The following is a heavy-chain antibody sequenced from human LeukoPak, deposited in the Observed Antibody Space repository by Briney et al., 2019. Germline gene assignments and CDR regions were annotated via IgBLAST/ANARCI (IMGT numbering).Heavy chain of an antibody. D-gene: IGHD6-25*01. Sequence: PGGSLRLSCAASGFILSNYAMMWVRQAPGKGLEWVSSVTGSGGGTFYADSVKGRFTISRDNSQNTLYLQMNSLGAEDTAVYYCAKGAASALVDWFDPWGQGTLVTVSS. CDR3: AKGAASALVDWFDP. CDR2: VTGSGGGT. CDR1: GFILSNYA. J-gene: IGHJ5*02. V-gene: IGHV3-23*01.